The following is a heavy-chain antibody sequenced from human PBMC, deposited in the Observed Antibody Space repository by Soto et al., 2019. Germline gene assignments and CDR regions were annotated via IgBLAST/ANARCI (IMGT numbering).Heavy chain of an antibody. Sequence: GGSLRLSCAASGFSFSTFEMNWVRQAPGKGLEWVAYINSGSDTIHYADSVRGRFTVSRDNAKNSLFLQMNSLRVEDTAVYYCARDSGSGRFLEWFKSYYYYGMDVWGQGTTVTVSS. J-gene: IGHJ6*02. D-gene: IGHD3-3*01. CDR1: GFSFSTFE. CDR3: ARDSGSGRFLEWFKSYYYYGMDV. CDR2: INSGSDTI. V-gene: IGHV3-48*03.